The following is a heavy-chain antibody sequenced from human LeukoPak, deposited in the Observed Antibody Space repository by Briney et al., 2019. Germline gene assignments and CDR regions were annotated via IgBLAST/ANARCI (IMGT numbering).Heavy chain of an antibody. CDR3: ARDDYGVFDAFDV. CDR1: GGSISSHY. CDR2: IYNSGST. J-gene: IGHJ3*01. D-gene: IGHD3-16*01. Sequence: SENLSLTCTVSGGSISSHYWSWIRQPPGKGLEWIGYIYNSGSTNYNPSLKSRVTISLDTSKNQFSLHLTSVTAADTAVYFCARDDYGVFDAFDVWGQGTVVTASS. V-gene: IGHV4-59*08.